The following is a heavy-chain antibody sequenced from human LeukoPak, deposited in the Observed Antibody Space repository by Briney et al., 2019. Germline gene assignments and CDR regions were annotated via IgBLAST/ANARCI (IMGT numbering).Heavy chain of an antibody. CDR1: GDSVSSNSAA. D-gene: IGHD6-19*01. CDR2: TYYRSKWYN. V-gene: IGHV6-1*01. CDR3: ARAAIAVAGTADAFDI. J-gene: IGHJ3*02. Sequence: SQTLSLTCALSGDSVSSNSAAWNWIRQSPSRGLEWLGRTYYRSKWYNDYAGSVKSRITNNPDTSKNQFSLQLSSVTPEDTAVYYCARAAIAVAGTADAFDIWGQGTMVTVSS.